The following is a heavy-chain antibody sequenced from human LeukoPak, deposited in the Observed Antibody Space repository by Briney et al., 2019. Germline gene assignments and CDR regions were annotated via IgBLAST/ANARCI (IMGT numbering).Heavy chain of an antibody. D-gene: IGHD3-22*01. Sequence: ASVKVSCKASGYTFTSYDINWVRQATGQGLEWMGWMNPNSGNTGYAQGFQGRVTMTRNTSISTAYMELSSLRSEDTAVYYCARGYYYYDSSGYYYVFDYWGQGTLVTVSS. CDR3: ARGYYYYDSSGYYYVFDY. CDR2: MNPNSGNT. J-gene: IGHJ4*02. CDR1: GYTFTSYD. V-gene: IGHV1-8*01.